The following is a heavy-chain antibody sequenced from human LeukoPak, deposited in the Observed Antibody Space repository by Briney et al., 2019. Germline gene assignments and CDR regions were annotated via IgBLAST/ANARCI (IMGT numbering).Heavy chain of an antibody. J-gene: IGHJ4*02. D-gene: IGHD6-6*01. CDR2: FDSDGSTT. CDR1: GFTFSSNW. CDR3: VAIVAARPR. V-gene: IGHV3-74*01. Sequence: GGSLRLSCAASGFTFSSNWMHWVRQAPGKGLVWISRFDSDGSTTNFADSVKGRFTISRDNSKNTLYLQMNSLRAEDTAVYHCVAIVAARPRWGQGTLVTVSS.